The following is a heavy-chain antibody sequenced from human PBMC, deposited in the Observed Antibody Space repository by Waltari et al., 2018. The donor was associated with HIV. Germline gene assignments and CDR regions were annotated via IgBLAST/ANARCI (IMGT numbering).Heavy chain of an antibody. V-gene: IGHV3-33*01. Sequence: VQLVESGGGVVQPGRSLRPSCAASGFTFSNVAMHWVRQAPGKGLEWVAGIWYDGDKKYYADSVNGRFTISRDNSKNTLYLQMNSLRVEDTAVYYCARGGYYYDISGYYHYWGQGTLVTVSS. CDR3: ARGGYYYDISGYYHY. D-gene: IGHD3-22*01. J-gene: IGHJ4*02. CDR1: GFTFSNVA. CDR2: IWYDGDKK.